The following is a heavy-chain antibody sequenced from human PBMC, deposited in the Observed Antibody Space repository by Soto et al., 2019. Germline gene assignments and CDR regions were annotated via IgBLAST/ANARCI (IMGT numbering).Heavy chain of an antibody. CDR1: GFTFRDYA. Sequence: PVGSLRLSCKVSGFTFRDYAMSWVRQAPGEGLEWVSDISGSGGDARYADSVKGRFTISRDNSRDTLFLQLNSLRVDDTTVYYCGKERRGSGWSVCNFWGQGTLVTVSS. J-gene: IGHJ4*02. V-gene: IGHV3-23*01. CDR2: ISGSGGDA. CDR3: GKERRGSGWSVCNF. D-gene: IGHD6-19*01.